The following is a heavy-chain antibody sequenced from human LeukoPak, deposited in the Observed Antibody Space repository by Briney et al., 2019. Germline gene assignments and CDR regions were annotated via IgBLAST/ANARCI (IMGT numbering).Heavy chain of an antibody. J-gene: IGHJ5*02. Sequence: ASVKVSCKASGYTFIGYYIHWVRQAPGQGLEWVGWINPNSGGTNYAQKFQGRVTMTRDTSISTAYMELSRLRSDDTAVYYCARVLGIVVVPAAGFDPWGQGTLVTVSS. CDR2: INPNSGGT. D-gene: IGHD2-2*01. CDR3: ARVLGIVVVPAAGFDP. CDR1: GYTFIGYY. V-gene: IGHV1-2*02.